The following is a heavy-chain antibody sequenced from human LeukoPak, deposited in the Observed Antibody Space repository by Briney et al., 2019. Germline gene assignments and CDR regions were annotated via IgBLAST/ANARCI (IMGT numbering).Heavy chain of an antibody. V-gene: IGHV3-21*01. J-gene: IGHJ4*02. CDR3: ARDRCSGGSCLDY. Sequence: GGSLGLSCAASGFTFSSYSMNWVRQAPGKGLEWVSSISSSSSYIYYADSVKGRFTISRDNAKNSLYLQMNSLRAEDTAVYYCARDRCSGGSCLDYWGQGALVTVSS. CDR2: ISSSSSYI. D-gene: IGHD2-15*01. CDR1: GFTFSSYS.